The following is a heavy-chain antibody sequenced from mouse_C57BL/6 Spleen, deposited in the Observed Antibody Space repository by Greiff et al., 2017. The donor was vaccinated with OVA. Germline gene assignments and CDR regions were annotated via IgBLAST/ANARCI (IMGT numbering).Heavy chain of an antibody. CDR2: INPGSGGT. D-gene: IGHD1-1*01. V-gene: IGHV1-54*01. J-gene: IGHJ2*01. Sequence: VKLQQSGAELVRPGTSVKVSCKASGYAFTNYLIEWVKQRPGQGLEWIGVINPGSGGTNYNEKFKGKATLTADKSSSTAYMQLSSLTSEDSAVYFCARYYYGSSYLYFDYWGQGTTLTVSS. CDR3: ARYYYGSSYLYFDY. CDR1: GYAFTNYL.